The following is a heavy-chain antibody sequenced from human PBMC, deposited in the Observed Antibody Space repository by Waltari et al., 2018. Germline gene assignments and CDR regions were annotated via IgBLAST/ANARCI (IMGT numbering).Heavy chain of an antibody. D-gene: IGHD6-19*01. CDR1: GDSVSSNSVT. J-gene: IGHJ4*02. CDR3: ARAMTVAGRSGLFDF. Sequence: QVHLQQSGPGLVKPSQTLSLTCPISGDSVSSNSVTWNWIRQSPSRGLEWLGRTFYRSKWSNDYAVSGKSRITISPDTSKNQFSLQLDSVTPDDTAVYYCARAMTVAGRSGLFDFWGQGTLVTVSS. CDR2: TFYRSKWSN. V-gene: IGHV6-1*01.